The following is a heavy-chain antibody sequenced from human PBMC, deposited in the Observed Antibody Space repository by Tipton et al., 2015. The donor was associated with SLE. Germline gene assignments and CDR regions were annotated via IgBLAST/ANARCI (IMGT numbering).Heavy chain of an antibody. CDR2: IYYSGST. V-gene: IGHV4-39*02. Sequence: LRLSCTVSGGSISSSSHYWGWIRQPPGKGLEYIGSIYYSGSTYYNPSLKSRVTISVDTSKNQFSLMLSSGTAADTAVYYCAREGAEKVRTSYYYYMDVWGKGTTVTISS. CDR1: GGSISSSSHY. D-gene: IGHD3-10*01. CDR3: AREGAEKVRTSYYYYMDV. J-gene: IGHJ6*03.